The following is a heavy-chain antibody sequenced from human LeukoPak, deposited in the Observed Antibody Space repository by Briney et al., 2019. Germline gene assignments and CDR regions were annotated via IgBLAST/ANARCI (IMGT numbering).Heavy chain of an antibody. J-gene: IGHJ4*02. CDR1: GFTFSSYA. CDR3: AKRYSGSSGLYNFDY. CDR2: ITGSTGST. Sequence: GGSLRLSCAASGFTFSSYAMTWVRQPPGKGMEGVSSITGSTGSTYYADSVKGRFTISRDNSKNTLYLQMNSLRAEDTAVYYCAKRYSGSSGLYNFDYWGQGTLVTVSS. V-gene: IGHV3-23*01. D-gene: IGHD1-26*01.